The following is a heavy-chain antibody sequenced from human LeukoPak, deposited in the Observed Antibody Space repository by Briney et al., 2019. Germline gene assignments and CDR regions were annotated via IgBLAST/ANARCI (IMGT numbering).Heavy chain of an antibody. CDR2: IKQDGNEK. Sequence: GGSLRLSCAASGFRFNTYWMSWVRQAPGKGLEWVANIKQDGNEKYYADSVKGRFTISRDNAKNSLYLQMNSLKTEDTALYYCAKDRTYYYNSGSYFDLWGCGTLVTVSS. D-gene: IGHD3-10*01. J-gene: IGHJ2*01. CDR1: GFRFNTYW. CDR3: AKDRTYYYNSGSYFDL. V-gene: IGHV3-7*03.